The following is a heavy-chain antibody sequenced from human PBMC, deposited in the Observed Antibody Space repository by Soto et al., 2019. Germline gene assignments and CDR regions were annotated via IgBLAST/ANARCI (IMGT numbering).Heavy chain of an antibody. CDR1: VFTFSSYA. Sequence: PWWSLRFSCSASVFTFSSYAMHWFRQAPGKGLEWVAVISYDGSNKYYADSVKGRFTISRDNSKNTLYLQMNSLRAEDTAVYYCARERRQDYDFWSGYYYYYYYGMDVWGQGTTVTVSS. V-gene: IGHV3-30-3*01. CDR2: ISYDGSNK. D-gene: IGHD3-3*01. CDR3: ARERRQDYDFWSGYYYYYYYGMDV. J-gene: IGHJ6*02.